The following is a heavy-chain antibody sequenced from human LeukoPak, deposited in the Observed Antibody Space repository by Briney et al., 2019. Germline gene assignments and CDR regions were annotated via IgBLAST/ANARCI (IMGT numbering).Heavy chain of an antibody. Sequence: SVKVSCKASGGTFSSYAISWVRQAPGQGLEWMGGIIPIFGAANYAQKFQGRVTITADESTSTAYMELSSLRSEDTAVYYCARGSSYGSGIYYYYYMDVWGKGTTVTVSS. CDR2: IIPIFGAA. D-gene: IGHD3-10*01. J-gene: IGHJ6*03. V-gene: IGHV1-69*13. CDR3: ARGSSYGSGIYYYYYMDV. CDR1: GGTFSSYA.